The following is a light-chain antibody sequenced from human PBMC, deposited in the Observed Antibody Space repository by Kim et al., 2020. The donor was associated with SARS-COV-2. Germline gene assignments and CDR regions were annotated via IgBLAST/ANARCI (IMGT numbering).Light chain of an antibody. Sequence: SYELTQPPSVSVSPGQTASITCSGDKLGDKYACWYQQKPGQSPVLVIYQDTIRPSGIPERFSASNSGNTATLTISGTQAMDEADYYCQAWDSNTGGVFGGGTQLTVL. CDR1: KLGDKY. CDR3: QAWDSNTGGV. CDR2: QDT. V-gene: IGLV3-1*01. J-gene: IGLJ3*02.